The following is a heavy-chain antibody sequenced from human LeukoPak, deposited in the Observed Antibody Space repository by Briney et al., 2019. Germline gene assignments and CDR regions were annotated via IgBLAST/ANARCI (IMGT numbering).Heavy chain of an antibody. J-gene: IGHJ4*02. CDR3: ARRFLYSSGYYYFDY. D-gene: IGHD6-19*01. V-gene: IGHV5-51*01. CDR2: IYPGDSAT. CDR1: GYSFTSYW. Sequence: GESLKISCEGSGYSFTSYWIGWVRQMPGKGLEWMGIIYPGDSATRYSPSFQGQVTISADKSISTAYLQWSSLKASDTAMYYCARRFLYSSGYYYFDYWGQGTLVTVSS.